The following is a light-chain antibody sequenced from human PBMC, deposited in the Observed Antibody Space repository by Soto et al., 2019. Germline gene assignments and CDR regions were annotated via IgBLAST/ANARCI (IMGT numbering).Light chain of an antibody. Sequence: DIQMTQSPSTLSASVGDRVTITCRASQSISSWLAWYQQKPGKAPKLLNYDASSLESGVPSRFSGSGSGTEFTLTISSLQPDDFATYYCQQYNSYVTFGGGTKVDIK. CDR1: QSISSW. CDR3: QQYNSYVT. V-gene: IGKV1-5*01. CDR2: DAS. J-gene: IGKJ4*01.